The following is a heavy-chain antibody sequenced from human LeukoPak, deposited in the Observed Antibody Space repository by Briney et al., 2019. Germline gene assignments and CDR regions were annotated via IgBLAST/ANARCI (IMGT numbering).Heavy chain of an antibody. D-gene: IGHD6-19*01. CDR1: GFTVSSNY. CDR3: ARGLHDSGWDAFDY. J-gene: IGHJ4*02. CDR2: NYSGGST. Sequence: PGGSLRLLRAASGFTVSSNYMSWVRQAPGKGLVWVLVNYSGGSTYYADSVKGRFTISRDNSKNTLYLQMNSLRAEDTAVYYCARGLHDSGWDAFDYWGQGTLVTVSS. V-gene: IGHV3-66*01.